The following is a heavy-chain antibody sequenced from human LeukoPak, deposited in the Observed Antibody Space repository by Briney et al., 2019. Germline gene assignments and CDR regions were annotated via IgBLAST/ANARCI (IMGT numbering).Heavy chain of an antibody. J-gene: IGHJ2*01. CDR1: GFTFDDYA. V-gene: IGHV3-9*03. CDR3: AKGVATITSLNWYFDL. Sequence: GRSLRLSCAAPGFTFDDYAMHWVRQAPGKGLEWVSGISWNSGSIGYADSVKGRFTISRDNAKNSLYLQMNSLRAEDMALYYCAKGVATITSLNWYFDLWGRGTLVSVSS. D-gene: IGHD5-12*01. CDR2: ISWNSGSI.